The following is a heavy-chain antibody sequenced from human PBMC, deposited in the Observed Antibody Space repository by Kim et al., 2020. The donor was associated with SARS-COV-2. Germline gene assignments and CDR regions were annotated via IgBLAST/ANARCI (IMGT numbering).Heavy chain of an antibody. CDR3: ARDKATVTMGAFDP. CDR1: GYTFTSYG. D-gene: IGHD4-17*01. V-gene: IGHV1-18*01. Sequence: ASVKVSCKASGYTFTSYGISWVRQAPGQGLEWMGWISAYNGNTNYAQKLQGRVTMTTDTSTSTAYMELRSLRSDDTAVYYCARDKATVTMGAFDPWGQGTLVTVSS. CDR2: ISAYNGNT. J-gene: IGHJ5*02.